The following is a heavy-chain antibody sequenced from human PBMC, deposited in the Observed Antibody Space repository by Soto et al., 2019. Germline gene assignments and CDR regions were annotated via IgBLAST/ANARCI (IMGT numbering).Heavy chain of an antibody. CDR2: IYPGDSDT. CDR1: GSSFTSYW. CDR3: ARHHNSDFWSGPQAFDI. V-gene: IGHV5-51*01. Sequence: PGESLKISCKGSGSSFTSYWIGWVRQMPGKGLEWMGIIYPGDSDTRYSPSFQGQVTISADKSISTAYLQWSSLKASDTAMYYCARHHNSDFWSGPQAFDIWGQGTMVTVAS. J-gene: IGHJ3*02. D-gene: IGHD3-3*01.